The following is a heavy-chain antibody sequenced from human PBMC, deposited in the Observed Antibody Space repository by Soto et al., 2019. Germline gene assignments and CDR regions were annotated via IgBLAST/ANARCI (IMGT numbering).Heavy chain of an antibody. CDR3: ATGYYYGSGSYYQPPYYFDY. CDR1: GYTLTELS. D-gene: IGHD3-10*01. J-gene: IGHJ4*02. CDR2: FDPEDGER. Sequence: ASVKVSCKVSGYTLTELSMHWVRQAPGKGLEWMGGFDPEDGERIYAQKFQGRVTMTEDTSTDTAYMELSSLRSEDTAVYYCATGYYYGSGSYYQPPYYFDYWGQGTLVTVSS. V-gene: IGHV1-24*01.